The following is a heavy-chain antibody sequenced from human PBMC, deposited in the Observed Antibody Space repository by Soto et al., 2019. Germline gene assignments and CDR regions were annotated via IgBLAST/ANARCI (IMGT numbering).Heavy chain of an antibody. CDR3: ARGRAKAHSYYGMDV. CDR2: IIPIFGTT. V-gene: IGHV1-69*01. J-gene: IGHJ6*02. Sequence: QVQMVQSGAEVKKPGSSLKVSCKASGGTFSGYGISWVRQAPGQGLEWMGGIIPIFGTTNYAPNFRDRVTISADEARSTVYMDLSSLRTDDTAVYYCARGRAKAHSYYGMDVWGQGTAVTVSS. CDR1: GGTFSGYG.